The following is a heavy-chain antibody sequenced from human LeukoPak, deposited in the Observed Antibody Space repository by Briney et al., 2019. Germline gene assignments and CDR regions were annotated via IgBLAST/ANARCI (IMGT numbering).Heavy chain of an antibody. CDR1: GGSISPYY. V-gene: IGHV4-59*01. CDR3: ARGVDYFDY. CDR2: IYYSGST. J-gene: IGHJ4*02. Sequence: PSETLSLTCTVSGGSISPYYWSWIRQPPGKEPEWIGYIYYSGSTNYSPSLKTRVTISVDTSKKQFSLKLTSVTTADTAVYYCARGVDYFDYWGQGTLVTVSS.